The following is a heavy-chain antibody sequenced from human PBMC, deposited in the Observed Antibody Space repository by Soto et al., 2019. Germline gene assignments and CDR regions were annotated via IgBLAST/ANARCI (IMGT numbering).Heavy chain of an antibody. CDR2: IYYSGST. J-gene: IGHJ5*02. Sequence: PSENLSLTCTVSGGSISSGDYYWSWIRQPPGKGLEWIGYIYYSGSTYYNPSLKSRVTISVDTSKNQFSLKLSAVTAADTAVYYCARLGTYDFWSGYPEYNWFDPWGQGTLVTVSS. V-gene: IGHV4-30-4*01. CDR1: GGSISSGDYY. D-gene: IGHD3-3*01. CDR3: ARLGTYDFWSGYPEYNWFDP.